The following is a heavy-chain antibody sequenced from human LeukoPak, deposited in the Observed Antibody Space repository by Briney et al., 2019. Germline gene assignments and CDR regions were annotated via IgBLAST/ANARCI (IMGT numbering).Heavy chain of an antibody. CDR1: GYSISSGYY. CDR3: ARASGSYGSGSYYYYGMDV. CDR2: IFHSGST. D-gene: IGHD3-10*01. Sequence: SETLSLTCAVSGYSISSGYYWGWIRQPPGKGLEWIGSIFHSGSTYYNPPLKSRVNMSVDTSKNQISLKLSSVTAADTAVYYCARASGSYGSGSYYYYGMDVWGKGTTVTVSS. V-gene: IGHV4-38-2*01. J-gene: IGHJ6*04.